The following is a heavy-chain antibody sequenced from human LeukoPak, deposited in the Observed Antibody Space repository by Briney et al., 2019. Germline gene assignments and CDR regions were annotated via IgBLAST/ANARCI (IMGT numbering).Heavy chain of an antibody. Sequence: GGSLRLSCAASGFTFSSYAMSWVRQVPGKGLEWVSAISGSGGSTYYADSVKGRFTISRDNSKNTLYLQMNSLRAGDTAVYYCAKGPRAYSSSPTYYFDYWGQGTLVTVSS. CDR1: GFTFSSYA. CDR2: ISGSGGST. V-gene: IGHV3-23*01. J-gene: IGHJ4*02. D-gene: IGHD6-6*01. CDR3: AKGPRAYSSSPTYYFDY.